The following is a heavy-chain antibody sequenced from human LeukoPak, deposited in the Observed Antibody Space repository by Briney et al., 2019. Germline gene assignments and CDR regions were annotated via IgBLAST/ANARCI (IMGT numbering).Heavy chain of an antibody. Sequence: SETLSLTCTVSGGSISSGSYYWSWIRQPAGKGLEWIGRIYTSGSTNYNPSLKSRVTISVDTSKNQFSLKLSSVTAADTAVYYCARDSSEWLVQGFDYWGQGTLVTVSS. D-gene: IGHD6-19*01. J-gene: IGHJ4*02. CDR3: ARDSSEWLVQGFDY. V-gene: IGHV4-61*02. CDR2: IYTSGST. CDR1: GGSISSGSYY.